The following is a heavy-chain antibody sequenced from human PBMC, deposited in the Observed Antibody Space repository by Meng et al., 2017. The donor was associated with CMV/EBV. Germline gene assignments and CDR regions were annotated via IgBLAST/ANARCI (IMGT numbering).Heavy chain of an antibody. Sequence: ASVKVSCKASGYTFTGYYMHWVRQAPGQGLEWMGWINPNSGGTNYAQKFQGRVTMTRDTSISTAYMELSRLRSDDTDVYYCARQLARIAVADTDHDAFDIWGQGTMVTVSS. CDR1: GYTFTGYY. D-gene: IGHD6-19*01. J-gene: IGHJ3*02. CDR2: INPNSGGT. V-gene: IGHV1-2*02. CDR3: ARQLARIAVADTDHDAFDI.